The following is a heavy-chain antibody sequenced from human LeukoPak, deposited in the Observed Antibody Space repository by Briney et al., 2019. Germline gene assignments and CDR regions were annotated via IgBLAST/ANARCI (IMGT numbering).Heavy chain of an antibody. J-gene: IGHJ3*02. V-gene: IGHV4-38-2*02. D-gene: IGHD3-3*01. Sequence: PSETLSLTCAVSGYSISSGYYWGWIRQPPGKGLEWIGSIYHSGSTYYNPSLKSRVTISVDTSKNQFSLKLSSVTAADTAVYYCARDTLRFLEWLEPYAFDIWGQGTMVTVSS. CDR2: IYHSGST. CDR3: ARDTLRFLEWLEPYAFDI. CDR1: GYSISSGYY.